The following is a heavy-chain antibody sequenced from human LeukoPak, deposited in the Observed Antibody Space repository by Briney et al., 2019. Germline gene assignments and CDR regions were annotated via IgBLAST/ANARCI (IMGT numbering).Heavy chain of an antibody. CDR2: ISGSGGST. V-gene: IGHV3-23*01. D-gene: IGHD3-3*01. Sequence: GGSLRLSCAASGFTFSSYAMSWVRQAPGKGLEWVSAISGSGGSTYYADSVKGRFTISRDNSNNTLYLQMNSLRAEDTAVYYCAKDQDYDFWSGYLIDYWGQGTLVTVSS. J-gene: IGHJ4*02. CDR3: AKDQDYDFWSGYLIDY. CDR1: GFTFSSYA.